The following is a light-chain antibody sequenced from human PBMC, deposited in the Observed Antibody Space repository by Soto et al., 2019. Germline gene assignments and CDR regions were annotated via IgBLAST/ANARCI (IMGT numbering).Light chain of an antibody. V-gene: IGKV1-5*01. Sequence: DIQMPQCVSTLSESVGDRVTITCRASQSISTWLAWYQQKPGKAPKLLINDASSLESGVPSRFSGSGSGTDFTLTIISLQPDEFATYYCQQYNTYSTFGQGTGLEIK. CDR1: QSISTW. CDR2: DAS. CDR3: QQYNTYST. J-gene: IGKJ5*01.